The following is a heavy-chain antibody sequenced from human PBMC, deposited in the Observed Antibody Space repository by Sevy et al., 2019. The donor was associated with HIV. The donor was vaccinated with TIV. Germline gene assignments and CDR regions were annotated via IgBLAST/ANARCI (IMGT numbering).Heavy chain of an antibody. J-gene: IGHJ4*02. V-gene: IGHV6-1*01. CDR3: ARDGGANWDGRLSGTVFDY. Sequence: KQSQTLSLTCAISGDGVSSRGTVWNWIRQSPSRGLEWLGRTYYRSKWWNNYALSVKSRISINPDTSKNQVSLHLNSVTPDDTAVYYCARDGGANWDGRLSGTVFDYWGQGTLVTVSS. CDR1: GDGVSSRGTV. CDR2: TYYRSKWWN. D-gene: IGHD1-1*01.